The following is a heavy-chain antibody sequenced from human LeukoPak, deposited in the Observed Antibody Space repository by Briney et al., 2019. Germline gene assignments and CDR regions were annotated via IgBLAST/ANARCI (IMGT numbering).Heavy chain of an antibody. J-gene: IGHJ4*02. V-gene: IGHV3-7*01. CDR2: IKQDGSEK. CDR3: ARDGSDSTGYYYAL. Sequence: GGSLRLSCAASRFTFSSYWMSWVRQAPGKGLEWVANIKQDGSEKYYVDSVKGRFTISRDNAKNSLYLQLNSLRAEDTAVYYCARDGSDSTGYYYALWGQGTLVTVSS. CDR1: RFTFSSYW. D-gene: IGHD3-22*01.